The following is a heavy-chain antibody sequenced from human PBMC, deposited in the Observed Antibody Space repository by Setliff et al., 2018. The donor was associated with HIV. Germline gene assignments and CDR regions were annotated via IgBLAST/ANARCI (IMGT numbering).Heavy chain of an antibody. CDR1: GGSISTYY. J-gene: IGHJ4*02. Sequence: SETLSLTCTVSGGSISTYYWNWIRQPPGKGLEWIGYIYSSGSTNYNPSLKNRVTISVDTSKNTFSLKLSSVAAADTAVYYCAICGGDCYSLDYWGQGTLVTVS. V-gene: IGHV4-4*08. CDR3: AICGGDCYSLDY. D-gene: IGHD2-21*02. CDR2: IYSSGST.